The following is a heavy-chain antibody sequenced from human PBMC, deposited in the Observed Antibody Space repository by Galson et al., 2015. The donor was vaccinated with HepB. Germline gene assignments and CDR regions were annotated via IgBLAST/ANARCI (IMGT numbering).Heavy chain of an antibody. CDR3: ARTPRRVPAADNWFDP. CDR1: GYTFTSYA. Sequence: SVKISCKASGYTFTSYAMHWVRQAPGQRLEWMGWINAGNGNTKYSQKFQGRVTITRDTSASTAYMELSSLRSEDTAVYYCARTPRRVPAADNWFDPWGQGTLGTVSS. J-gene: IGHJ5*02. D-gene: IGHD2-2*01. CDR2: INAGNGNT. V-gene: IGHV1-3*01.